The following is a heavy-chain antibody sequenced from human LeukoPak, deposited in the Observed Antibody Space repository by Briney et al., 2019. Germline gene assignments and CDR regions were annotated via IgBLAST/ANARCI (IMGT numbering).Heavy chain of an antibody. V-gene: IGHV1-2*02. D-gene: IGHD1-26*01. CDR1: GYTFTGYY. J-gene: IGHJ4*02. CDR2: INPNSGCT. Sequence: ASVKVSCKASGYTFTGYYMHWVRQAPGQGLEWMGWINPNSGCTNYAQKFQGRVTMTRDTSISTAYMELSRLRSDDTAVYYCASSGSYFPLFDYWGQGTLVTVSS. CDR3: ASSGSYFPLFDY.